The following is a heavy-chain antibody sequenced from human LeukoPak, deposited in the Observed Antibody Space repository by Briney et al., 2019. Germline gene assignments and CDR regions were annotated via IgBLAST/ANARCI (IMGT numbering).Heavy chain of an antibody. V-gene: IGHV4-39*07. CDR2: IYYSGST. D-gene: IGHD3-3*01. CDR3: ACYDFWSGYYDY. J-gene: IGHJ4*02. CDR1: GGSISSSSYY. Sequence: TSETLSLTCTVSGGSISSSSYYWGWIRQPPGKGLEWIGSIYYSGSTYYNPSLKSRVTISVDTSKNQFSLKLSSVTAADTAVYYCACYDFWSGYYDYWGQGTLVTVSS.